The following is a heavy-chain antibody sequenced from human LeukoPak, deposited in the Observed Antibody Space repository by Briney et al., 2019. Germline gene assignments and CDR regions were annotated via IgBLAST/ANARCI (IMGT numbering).Heavy chain of an antibody. CDR2: IYYSGST. J-gene: IGHJ2*01. CDR1: GGSISSYY. CDR3: ARVAGYFDL. Sequence: SETLSPTCTVSGGSISSYYWSWIRQPPGKGLEWIGYIYYSGSTNYNPSLKSRVTISVDTSKNQFSLKLSSVTAADTAVYYCARVAGYFDLWGRGTLVTVSS. V-gene: IGHV4-59*01.